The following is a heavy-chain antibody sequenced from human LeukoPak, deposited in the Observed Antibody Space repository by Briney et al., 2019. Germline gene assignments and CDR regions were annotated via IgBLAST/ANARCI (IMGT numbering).Heavy chain of an antibody. CDR1: GGSISSGGYY. Sequence: SETLSLTCTVSGGSISSGGYYWSWIRQPPGKGLEWIGYIYHSGSTYYNPSLKSRVTISVDRSKNQFSLKLSSVTAADTAVYYCARYNWNYIDRFDPWGQGTLVTVSS. J-gene: IGHJ5*02. CDR3: ARYNWNYIDRFDP. V-gene: IGHV4-30-2*01. D-gene: IGHD1-7*01. CDR2: IYHSGST.